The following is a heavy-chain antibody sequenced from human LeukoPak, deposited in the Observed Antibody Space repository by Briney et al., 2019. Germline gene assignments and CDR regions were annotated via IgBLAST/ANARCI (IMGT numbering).Heavy chain of an antibody. Sequence: PSETLSLTCTVSGGSISSGSYYWSWIRQPAGKGLEWIGRIYTSGSTNYNPSLKSRVTISVDTSKNQFSLKLSSVTAADTAVYYCARADSTYYYDSSGYYFDYWGQGTLVTVSS. V-gene: IGHV4-61*02. CDR1: GGSISSGSYY. D-gene: IGHD3-22*01. CDR2: IYTSGST. J-gene: IGHJ4*02. CDR3: ARADSTYYYDSSGYYFDY.